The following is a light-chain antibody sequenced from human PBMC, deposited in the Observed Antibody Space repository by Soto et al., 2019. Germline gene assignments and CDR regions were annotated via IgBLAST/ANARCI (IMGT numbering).Light chain of an antibody. J-gene: IGLJ1*01. CDR3: NSYTSTNTWV. CDR2: DVR. Sequence: QSALTQPSSMSGSPGQSITISCTGTTSDIGAYEHVSWYQQRPGRAPKVLIYDVRIRPSEVSNRFSGSNSGNTASLTISGLQAEDEADYYCNSYTSTNTWVFGTGTKLTVL. V-gene: IGLV2-14*03. CDR1: TSDIGAYEH.